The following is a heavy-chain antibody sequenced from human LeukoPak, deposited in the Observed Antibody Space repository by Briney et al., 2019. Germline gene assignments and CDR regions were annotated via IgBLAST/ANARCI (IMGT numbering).Heavy chain of an antibody. CDR2: INAGNGNT. Sequence: ASVKVSCKASGYTFTSYAMHWVRQAPGQRLEWMGWINAGNGNTKYSQEFQGRVTITRDTSASTAYMELSSLRSEDMAVYYCARAPFNYYGSERDYMDVWGKGTTVTVSS. V-gene: IGHV1-3*03. J-gene: IGHJ6*03. CDR3: ARAPFNYYGSERDYMDV. CDR1: GYTFTSYA. D-gene: IGHD3-10*01.